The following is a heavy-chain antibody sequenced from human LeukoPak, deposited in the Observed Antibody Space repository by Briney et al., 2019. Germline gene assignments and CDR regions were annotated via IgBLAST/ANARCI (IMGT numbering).Heavy chain of an antibody. V-gene: IGHV4-39*01. CDR1: GGSISSSSYY. D-gene: IGHD2-15*01. CDR3: ARHLLPGDWNAFDI. Sequence: KPSETLSLTCTVSGGSISSSSYYWGWIRQPPGKGLEWIGSIYYSGSTYYNPSLKSRVTISVDTSKNQFSLKLSSVTAADTAVYYCARHLLPGDWNAFDIWGQGTMVTVSS. CDR2: IYYSGST. J-gene: IGHJ3*02.